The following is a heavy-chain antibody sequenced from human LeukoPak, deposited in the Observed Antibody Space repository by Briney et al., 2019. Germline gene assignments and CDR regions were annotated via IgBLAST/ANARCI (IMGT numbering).Heavy chain of an antibody. CDR1: GGSISSYY. V-gene: IGHV4-59*12. CDR3: ARAGYRAGGRFGI. J-gene: IGHJ3*02. CDR2: IYYSGST. Sequence: PSETLSLTCTVSGGSISSYYWSWIRQPPGKGLEWIGYIYYSGSTNYNPSLKSRVTISVDTSKNQFSLKLSSVTAADTAVYYCARAGYRAGGRFGIWGQGTMVTVSS. D-gene: IGHD3-16*02.